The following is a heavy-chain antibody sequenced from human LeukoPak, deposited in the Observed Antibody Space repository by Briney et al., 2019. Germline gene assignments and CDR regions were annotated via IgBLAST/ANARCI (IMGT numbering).Heavy chain of an antibody. CDR3: AREYCSSTSCYLDY. Sequence: SVKVSCKASGGTFSSYAISWVRQAPGQGLEGMGGIIPIFGTANYAQKFQGRVTITADESTSTAYMELSSLRSEDTAVYYCAREYCSSTSCYLDYWGQGTLVTVSS. CDR2: IIPIFGTA. J-gene: IGHJ4*02. V-gene: IGHV1-69*13. D-gene: IGHD2-2*01. CDR1: GGTFSSYA.